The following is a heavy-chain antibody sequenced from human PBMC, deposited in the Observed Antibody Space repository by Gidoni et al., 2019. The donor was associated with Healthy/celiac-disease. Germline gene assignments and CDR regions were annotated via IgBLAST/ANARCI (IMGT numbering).Heavy chain of an antibody. CDR2: IRSKAYGGTT. Sequence: EVQLVESGGGLVKPGRSLRLACTASGFTFGDYPMGWFRQAPGKGLEWVGFIRSKAYGGTTEYAASVKGRFTTSRDDSKSIAYLQMNSLKTEDTAVYYCTREGGDGYNIMPIDYWGQGTLVTVSS. V-gene: IGHV3-49*05. J-gene: IGHJ4*02. CDR3: TREGGDGYNIMPIDY. D-gene: IGHD2-21*01. CDR1: GFTFGDYP.